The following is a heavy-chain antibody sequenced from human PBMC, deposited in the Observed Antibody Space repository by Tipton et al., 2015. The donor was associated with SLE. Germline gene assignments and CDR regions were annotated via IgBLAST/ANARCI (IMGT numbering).Heavy chain of an antibody. CDR3: FRDRRENPC. V-gene: IGHV3-30*02. J-gene: IGHJ4*02. CDR1: GFIFSIYG. CDR2: IQYDGRTK. Sequence: SLRLSCAASGFIFSIYGMHWVRQAPGKGLEWVTFIQYDGRTKSYADSVKGRFTISRDNSKNTLSLEMNSLRVEDTAVYYCFRDRRENPCWGQGTLVTVTS. D-gene: IGHD3-16*02.